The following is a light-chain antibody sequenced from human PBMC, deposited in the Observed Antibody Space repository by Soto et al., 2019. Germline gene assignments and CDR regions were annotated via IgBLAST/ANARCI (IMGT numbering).Light chain of an antibody. CDR2: GAS. Sequence: THSPCPPSFSPGGSATLSCRASQCVSSTSLAWYQQKPGQAPRLLIFGASSRATGIPDRFSGSGSGTGFTLTIRRLEPEGVAGNESLQYNKWPLCAVAQGTRLEIK. V-gene: IGKV3-20*01. J-gene: IGKJ5*01. CDR3: LQYNKWPLCA. CDR1: QCVSSTS.